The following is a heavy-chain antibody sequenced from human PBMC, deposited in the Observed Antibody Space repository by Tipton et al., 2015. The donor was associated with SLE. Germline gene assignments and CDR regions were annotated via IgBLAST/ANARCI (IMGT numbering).Heavy chain of an antibody. J-gene: IGHJ6*02. CDR2: LSTDGSVT. Sequence: SLRLSCAASGFTFSTSAMHWVRQAPGKGLVWASRLSTDGSVTTYADSVKGRRTISRDNAKNTLYLQMRSLRVEDTGIYYCARAPTISVAGTTDPFGMDVWGPGTRVTVSS. CDR3: ARAPTISVAGTTDPFGMDV. D-gene: IGHD6-19*01. V-gene: IGHV3-74*01. CDR1: GFTFSTSA.